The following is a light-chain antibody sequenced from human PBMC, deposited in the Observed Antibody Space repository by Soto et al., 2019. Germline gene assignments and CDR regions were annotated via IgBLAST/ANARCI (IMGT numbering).Light chain of an antibody. CDR2: GAS. CDR1: QTVSSAR. V-gene: IGKV3-20*01. J-gene: IGKJ1*01. Sequence: EIVLTQSPGTLSLSPGERATLSCRASQTVSSARLAWFQQKPGQAPRLLIYGASSRAPGIPDRFSGSVSETDFTLTITSLESEDVAVYSCHHYGSSPWTFGQGTKVDIK. CDR3: HHYGSSPWT.